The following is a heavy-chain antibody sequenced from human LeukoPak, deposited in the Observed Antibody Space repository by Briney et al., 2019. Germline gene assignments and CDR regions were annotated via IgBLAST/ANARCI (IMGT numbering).Heavy chain of an antibody. CDR3: AARGYCSGTSCLLEY. D-gene: IGHD2-2*01. CDR2: INSDGSST. CDR1: EFTFSAYW. J-gene: IGHJ4*02. V-gene: IGHV3-74*01. Sequence: GGSLRLSCAASEFTFSAYWMHWVRQAPGKGLVWVSRINSDGSSTNYADSVKGRFTISRDNAKNTLYVQMNSLRAEDTAVYYCAARGYCSGTSCLLEYWGQGTLVTVSS.